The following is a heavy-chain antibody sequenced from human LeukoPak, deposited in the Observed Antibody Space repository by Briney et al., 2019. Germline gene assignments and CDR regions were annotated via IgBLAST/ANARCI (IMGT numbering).Heavy chain of an antibody. D-gene: IGHD6-19*01. Sequence: SETLSLTCTVSGYSISSGYYWGWIRQPPGKGLEWIGSIYHSGSTYYNPSLKSRVTISVDTSKNQFSLKLSSVTAADTAVSYCARDRRIAVAGGDYWGQGTLVTVSS. CDR2: IYHSGST. CDR3: ARDRRIAVAGGDY. CDR1: GYSISSGYY. J-gene: IGHJ4*02. V-gene: IGHV4-38-2*02.